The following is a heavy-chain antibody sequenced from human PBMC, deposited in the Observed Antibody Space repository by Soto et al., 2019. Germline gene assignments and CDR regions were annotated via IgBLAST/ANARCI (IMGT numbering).Heavy chain of an antibody. D-gene: IGHD6-13*01. CDR1: GFTFSSYS. Sequence: EVQLVESGGGLIQPGGSLRLSCAASGFTFSSYSMNWVRQAPGKGLEWVSYISTSSSSIYYADSVKGRFTISRDNADNSLYLRMNSLRAEDTAVYYCASRGSSWYEQFDYWGQGTLVTVSS. CDR3: ASRGSSWYEQFDY. J-gene: IGHJ4*02. CDR2: ISTSSSSI. V-gene: IGHV3-48*01.